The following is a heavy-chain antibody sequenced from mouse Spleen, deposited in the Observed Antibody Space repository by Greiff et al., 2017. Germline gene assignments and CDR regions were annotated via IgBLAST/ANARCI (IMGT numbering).Heavy chain of an antibody. V-gene: IGHV1-7*01. CDR1: GYTFTSYW. D-gene: IGHD2-4*01. Sequence: VQLQQSGAELAKPGASVKMSCKASGYTFTSYWMHWVKQRPGQGLEWIGYINPSTGYTEYNQKFKDKATLTADKSSSTAYMQLSSLTSEDSAVYYCARSYDYGGAWFAYWGQGTLVTVSA. CDR2: INPSTGYT. J-gene: IGHJ3*01. CDR3: ARSYDYGGAWFAY.